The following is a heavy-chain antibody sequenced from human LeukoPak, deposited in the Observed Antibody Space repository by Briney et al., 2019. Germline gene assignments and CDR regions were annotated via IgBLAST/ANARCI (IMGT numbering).Heavy chain of an antibody. CDR1: GYTFTGYY. D-gene: IGHD3-22*01. CDR2: INPSSGGT. Sequence: ASVKVSCKASGYTFTGYYMHWVRQAPGQGLEWMGWINPSSGGTNYAQKFQGRVTMTRDTSISTAYMELSSLRSEDTAVYYCARGVSYYYDSSGYYYVHWGQGTLVTVSS. V-gene: IGHV1-2*02. J-gene: IGHJ4*02. CDR3: ARGVSYYYDSSGYYYVH.